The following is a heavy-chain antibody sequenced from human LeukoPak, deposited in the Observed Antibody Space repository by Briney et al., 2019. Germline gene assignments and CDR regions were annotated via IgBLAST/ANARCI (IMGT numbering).Heavy chain of an antibody. CDR3: ARDSPIGSSFDY. D-gene: IGHD6-13*01. J-gene: IGHJ4*02. Sequence: ASVKVSCKASGHTFTSYAMYWVRQAPGQRLEWMGWINAGNGNTKYSQKFQGRVTITRDTSASTAYMELSSLRSEDTAVYYCARDSPIGSSFDYWGQGTLVTVSS. CDR1: GHTFTSYA. V-gene: IGHV1-3*01. CDR2: INAGNGNT.